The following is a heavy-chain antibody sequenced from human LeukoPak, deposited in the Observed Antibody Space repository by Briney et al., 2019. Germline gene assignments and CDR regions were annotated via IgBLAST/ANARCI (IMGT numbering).Heavy chain of an antibody. CDR1: GGSISSSSYY. J-gene: IGHJ4*02. Sequence: PSETLSLTCTVSGGSISSSSYYWGWIRQPLGKGLEWIGSIYYSGSTYYNPSLKSRVTISVDTSKNQFSLKLSSVTAADTAVYYCARDDSGYDSAYDYWGQGTLVTVSS. CDR2: IYYSGST. V-gene: IGHV4-39*07. CDR3: ARDDSGYDSAYDY. D-gene: IGHD5-12*01.